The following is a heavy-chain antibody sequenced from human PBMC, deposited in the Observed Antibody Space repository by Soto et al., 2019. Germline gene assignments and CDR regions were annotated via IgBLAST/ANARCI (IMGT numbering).Heavy chain of an antibody. V-gene: IGHV1-69*01. CDR2: IIPIFGTA. Sequence: QVQLVQSGAEVKKPGSSVKVSCKASGGTFSIYAISWVRQAPGQGLEWMGGIIPIFGTANYAQTFQGRVTITADDSTSTADMELSSMRSEDTAVYYCARGRGHPPDEYFQHWGQGTLVTVSS. J-gene: IGHJ1*01. CDR3: ARGRGHPPDEYFQH. CDR1: GGTFSIYA.